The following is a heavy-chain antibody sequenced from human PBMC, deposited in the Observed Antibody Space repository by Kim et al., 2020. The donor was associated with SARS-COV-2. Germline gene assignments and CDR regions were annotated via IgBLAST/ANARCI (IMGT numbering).Heavy chain of an antibody. J-gene: IGHJ4*02. Sequence: GGSLRLSCVASGFSFSSYPMNWVRQAPGKGLEWVAGISGISYDGSNEDYADSVKGRFTISRDNSKNTLYLQMNSLRAEDTAVYYCVREEYSSSWDYFDYWGQGTLVTVSS. CDR2: ISGISYDGSNE. V-gene: IGHV3-30-3*01. CDR1: GFSFSSYP. CDR3: VREEYSSSWDYFDY. D-gene: IGHD6-6*01.